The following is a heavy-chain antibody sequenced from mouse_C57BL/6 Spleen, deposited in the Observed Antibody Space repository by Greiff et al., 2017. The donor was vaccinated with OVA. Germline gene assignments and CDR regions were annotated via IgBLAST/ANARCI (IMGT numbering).Heavy chain of an antibody. CDR3: ARSDYYGSRGYFDV. J-gene: IGHJ1*03. D-gene: IGHD1-1*01. V-gene: IGHV1-82*01. CDR2: IYPGDGDT. Sequence: QVQLKQSGPELVKPGASVKISCKASGYAFSSSWMNWVKQRPGKGLEWIGRIYPGDGDTNYNGKFKGKATLTADKSSSTAYMQLSSLTSEDSAVYFCARSDYYGSRGYFDVWGTGTTVTVSS. CDR1: GYAFSSSW.